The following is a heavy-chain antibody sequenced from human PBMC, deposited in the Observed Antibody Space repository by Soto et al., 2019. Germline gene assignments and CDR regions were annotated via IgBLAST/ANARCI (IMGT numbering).Heavy chain of an antibody. Sequence: GGSLRLSCAASGFTFSSYAMSWVRQAPGKGLEWVSAISGSGGSTYYADSVKGRFTISRDNSKNTLYLQMNSLRAEDMAVYYCAKDIRSSWYGNWFDPWGQGTLVTVSS. J-gene: IGHJ5*02. D-gene: IGHD6-13*01. V-gene: IGHV3-23*01. CDR3: AKDIRSSWYGNWFDP. CDR1: GFTFSSYA. CDR2: ISGSGGST.